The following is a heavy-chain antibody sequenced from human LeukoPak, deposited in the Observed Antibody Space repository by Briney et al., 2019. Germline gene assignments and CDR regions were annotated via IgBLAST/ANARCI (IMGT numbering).Heavy chain of an antibody. V-gene: IGHV3-74*01. CDR2: INSDGSST. J-gene: IGHJ6*02. D-gene: IGHD1-26*01. CDR1: GFTFSSYW. CDR3: ARAPIVGANYYYGMDV. Sequence: GGSLRLSCAASGFTFSSYWMHWVRQAPGQGLVWVSRINSDGSSTSYADSVKGRFTISRDNAKNTLYLQMNSLRAEDTAVYYCARAPIVGANYYYGMDVWGQGTTVTVSS.